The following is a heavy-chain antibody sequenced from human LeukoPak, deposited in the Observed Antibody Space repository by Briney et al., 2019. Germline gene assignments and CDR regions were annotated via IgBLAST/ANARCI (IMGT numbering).Heavy chain of an antibody. CDR1: GYTFTSYG. J-gene: IGHJ4*02. CDR3: AREAGYSYGPRNFDY. CDR2: MSAYNGNT. Sequence: ASVKVSCKASGYTFTSYGISWVRQAPGQGLEWMGWMSAYNGNTNYAQKFQGRVTITADKSTSTAYMELSSLRSEDTAVYYCAREAGYSYGPRNFDYWGQGTLVTVSS. D-gene: IGHD5-18*01. V-gene: IGHV1-18*01.